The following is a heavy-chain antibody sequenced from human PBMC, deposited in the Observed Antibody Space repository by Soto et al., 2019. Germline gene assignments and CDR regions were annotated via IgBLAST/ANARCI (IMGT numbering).Heavy chain of an antibody. J-gene: IGHJ4*02. D-gene: IGHD7-27*01. CDR2: MSYSGST. CDR3: ATMGTPATGLYYFDN. Sequence: SETLSLTCTVSGGSISSGNYYWSWIRQPPGKGLEWIGFMSYSGSTSYNASLKSRVTISVDTSKSQFPLNLSFVTAADTAVYYCATMGTPATGLYYFDNWGQGTLVTAPQ. V-gene: IGHV4-30-4*01. CDR1: GGSISSGNYY.